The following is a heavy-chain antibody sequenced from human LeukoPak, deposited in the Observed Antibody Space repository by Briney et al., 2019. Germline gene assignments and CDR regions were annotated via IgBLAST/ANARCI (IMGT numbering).Heavy chain of an antibody. V-gene: IGHV1-2*02. D-gene: IGHD3-3*01. CDR1: GYTFTGYY. J-gene: IGHJ4*02. Sequence: ASVKVSCKASGYTFTGYYMHWVRQAPGQGLEWMGWINPNSGGTNYAQKFQGRVTMTRDTSISTAYMELSRLRSDDTAVYYCARRFGVVTGLDYWGQGTLVTVSS. CDR3: ARRFGVVTGLDY. CDR2: INPNSGGT.